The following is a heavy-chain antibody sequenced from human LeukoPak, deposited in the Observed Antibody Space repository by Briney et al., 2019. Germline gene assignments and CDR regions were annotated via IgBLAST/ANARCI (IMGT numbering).Heavy chain of an antibody. V-gene: IGHV3-30*18. CDR1: GFTFSSYG. J-gene: IGHJ4*02. Sequence: PGGSLRLPCAASGFTFSSYGMHWVRQAPGKGLEWVAVISYDGSNKYYADSVKGRFTISRDNSKNTLYLQMNSLRAEDTAVYYCAKEAVTMIVGLTYFDYWGQGTLVTVSS. CDR3: AKEAVTMIVGLTYFDY. CDR2: ISYDGSNK. D-gene: IGHD3-22*01.